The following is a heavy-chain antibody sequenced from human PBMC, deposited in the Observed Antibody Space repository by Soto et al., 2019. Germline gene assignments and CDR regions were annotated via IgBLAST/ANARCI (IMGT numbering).Heavy chain of an antibody. Sequence: GSLRLSCEASGFTFTTYSMNWVRQAPGKGLEWVSYISRNSNTVYYADSVKGRFTISRDNAKKSLYLQMNSLRADDTAVYYCAKEHGGGIGTVTSYFDDWGQGALVTVSS. CDR1: GFTFTTYS. D-gene: IGHD1-26*01. V-gene: IGHV3-48*01. CDR2: ISRNSNTV. J-gene: IGHJ4*02. CDR3: AKEHGGGIGTVTSYFDD.